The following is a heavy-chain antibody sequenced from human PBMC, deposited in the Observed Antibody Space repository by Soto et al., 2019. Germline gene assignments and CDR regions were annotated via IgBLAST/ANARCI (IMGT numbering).Heavy chain of an antibody. CDR3: ARDRGGYSYVGLTWFDP. V-gene: IGHV1-2*04. CDR2: INPNSGGT. D-gene: IGHD5-18*01. Sequence: QVQLVQSGAEVKKPGASVKVSCKASGYTFTGYYMHWVRQAPGQGLEWMGWINPNSGGTNYAQKFQGWVTMTRDTYLSTAYMELSRLRSDETAVYYCARDRGGYSYVGLTWFDPWGQGTLVTVSS. CDR1: GYTFTGYY. J-gene: IGHJ5*02.